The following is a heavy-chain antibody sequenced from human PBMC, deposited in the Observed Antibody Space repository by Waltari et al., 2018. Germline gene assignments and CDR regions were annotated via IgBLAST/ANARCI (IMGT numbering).Heavy chain of an antibody. CDR3: AKDAFGNTYLDH. Sequence: QVQLVESGGGVVTPGMSLRLSCAASGFSLSHFGMHWVRQAPGKGLEWVALASFDGSTTYYADSVRGRFTISRDNSKNTLYLDINTLRVDDTAIYYCAKDAFGNTYLDHWGQGTLVTVSS. J-gene: IGHJ5*02. CDR2: ASFDGSTT. D-gene: IGHD3-10*01. CDR1: GFSLSHFG. V-gene: IGHV3-30*18.